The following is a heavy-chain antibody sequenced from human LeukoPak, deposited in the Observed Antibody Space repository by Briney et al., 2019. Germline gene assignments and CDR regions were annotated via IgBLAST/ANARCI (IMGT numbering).Heavy chain of an antibody. D-gene: IGHD2-2*01. CDR2: ITTAGDT. J-gene: IGHJ4*02. V-gene: IGHV3-13*04. Sequence: QPGGSLILSCAASGFTFSSYDMHWVRQATGEGLEWVSVITTAGDTYYSGSVKGRFTISRENARNSLYLQMNSPRAGDTAVYYCARATSGFDYWGQGTLVTVSS. CDR3: ARATSGFDY. CDR1: GFTFSSYD.